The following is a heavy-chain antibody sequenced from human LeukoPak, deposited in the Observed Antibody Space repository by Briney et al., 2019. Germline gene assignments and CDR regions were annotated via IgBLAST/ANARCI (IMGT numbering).Heavy chain of an antibody. CDR2: IYYSGST. D-gene: IGHD3-10*02. V-gene: IGHV4-39*01. Sequence: SETLSLTCTVSGDSISSGGYYWDWIRQPPGTGLEWIGSIYYSGSTSYNPSLSSRVSISVDTSKNQVSLKMKSVTDTDSAVYYCARHLSGTTMSHYFDFWGQGTLVPVSS. CDR1: GDSISSGGYY. J-gene: IGHJ4*02. CDR3: ARHLSGTTMSHYFDF.